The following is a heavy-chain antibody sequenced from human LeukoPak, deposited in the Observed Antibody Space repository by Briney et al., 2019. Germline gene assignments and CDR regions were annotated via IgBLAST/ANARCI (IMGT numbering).Heavy chain of an antibody. J-gene: IGHJ4*02. CDR2: FDPEGGET. Sequence: GSSVKVSCKVSGYTLTELSMHWVRQAPGKGLEWMGGFDPEGGETIYAQKFQGRVTMTEDTSTDTAYMELSSLRSEDTVVYYCATGTCSGGSCYHDYWGQGTLVTVAS. D-gene: IGHD2-15*01. CDR3: ATGTCSGGSCYHDY. CDR1: GYTLTELS. V-gene: IGHV1-24*01.